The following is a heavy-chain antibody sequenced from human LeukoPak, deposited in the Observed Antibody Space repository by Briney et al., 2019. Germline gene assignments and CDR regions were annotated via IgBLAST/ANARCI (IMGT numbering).Heavy chain of an antibody. CDR2: ISGSGGST. Sequence: GGSLRLSCAASGFTFSSYGMSWVRRAPGKGLAWVSAISGSGGSTYYADSVKGRFTISRDNSKNTLYLQMNSLRAEDTAVYYCAKDIVSYGSKAFDYWGQGTLVTVSS. CDR1: GFTFSSYG. CDR3: AKDIVSYGSKAFDY. V-gene: IGHV3-23*01. J-gene: IGHJ4*02. D-gene: IGHD3-10*01.